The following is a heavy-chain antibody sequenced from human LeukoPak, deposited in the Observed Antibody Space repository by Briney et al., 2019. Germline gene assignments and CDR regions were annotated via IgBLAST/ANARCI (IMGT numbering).Heavy chain of an antibody. CDR3: ARDPAAAGGRGMDV. Sequence: GASVKVSCKTSGYSFTAYYIHWVRQAPGQGFEWMGWINPNTGGRKYAQKFQDRVTMTMDTSISIAYVELSSLRSDDTAVYYCARDPAAAGGRGMDVWGQGTTVTVSS. V-gene: IGHV1-2*02. D-gene: IGHD6-25*01. CDR2: INPNTGGR. CDR1: GYSFTAYY. J-gene: IGHJ6*02.